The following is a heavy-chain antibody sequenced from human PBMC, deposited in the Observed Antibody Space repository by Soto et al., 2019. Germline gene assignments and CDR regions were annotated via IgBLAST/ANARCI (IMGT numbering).Heavy chain of an antibody. CDR1: GFTFSSYA. V-gene: IGHV3-30*04. J-gene: IGHJ5*02. D-gene: IGHD3-16*01. CDR3: AKDLYDYDFSRDDS. Sequence: GGSLRLSCPGSGFTFSSYALHWVRLDPGKGLEWVAVVSYDGSIENYADSVRGRFTISRDNSKNTVFLQMNSLRVDDTAVYYCAKDLYDYDFSRDDSWGQRTLVTVSS. CDR2: VSYDGSIE.